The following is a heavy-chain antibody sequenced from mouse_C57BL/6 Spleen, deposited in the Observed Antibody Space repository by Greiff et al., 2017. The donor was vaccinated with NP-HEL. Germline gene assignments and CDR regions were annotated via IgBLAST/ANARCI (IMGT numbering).Heavy chain of an antibody. CDR3: ARGGPDPSDAMDY. Sequence: VQLQQSGAELVRPGTSVKMSCKASGYTFTNYWIGWAKQRPGHGLEWIGDIYPGGGYTNYNEKFKGKATLTADKSSSTAYMQFSSLTSEDSAIYYCARGGPDPSDAMDYWGQGTSVTVSS. CDR1: GYTFTNYW. J-gene: IGHJ4*01. V-gene: IGHV1-63*01. CDR2: IYPGGGYT.